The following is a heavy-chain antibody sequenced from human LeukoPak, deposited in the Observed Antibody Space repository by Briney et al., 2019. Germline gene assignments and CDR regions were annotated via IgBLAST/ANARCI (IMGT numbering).Heavy chain of an antibody. V-gene: IGHV3-74*01. CDR3: ARGRAAVAGYYMDV. CDR2: INIDGSST. D-gene: IGHD6-19*01. CDR1: GFTFSGFW. J-gene: IGHJ6*03. Sequence: GGSLRLSCAASGFTFSGFWMHWVRQALGKGLVWVSRINIDGSSTTYADSVKGRFTISRDNAKNTLYLQMNSLRAEDTAVYYCARGRAAVAGYYMDVWGKGTTVTVSS.